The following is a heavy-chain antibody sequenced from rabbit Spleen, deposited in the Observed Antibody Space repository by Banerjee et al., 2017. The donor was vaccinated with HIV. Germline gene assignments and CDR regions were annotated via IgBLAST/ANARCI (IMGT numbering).Heavy chain of an antibody. CDR1: GIDFSTYYY. V-gene: IGHV1S43*01. D-gene: IGHD1-1*01. Sequence: QQQLEESGGGLVKPAGTLTLTCKASGIDFSTYYYMCWVRQAPGKGLELIACIYTTTGRTWYANWVNGRFTISRSTSLSTVDLKMTSLTAADTATYFCARGAYDSTTGYYDGYYVILWGPGTLVTVS. J-gene: IGHJ4*01. CDR2: IYTTTGRT. CDR3: ARGAYDSTTGYYDGYYVIL.